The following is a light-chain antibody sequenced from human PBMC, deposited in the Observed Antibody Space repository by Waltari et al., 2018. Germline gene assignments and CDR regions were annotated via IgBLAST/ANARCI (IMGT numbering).Light chain of an antibody. J-gene: IGKJ4*01. V-gene: IGKV3-20*01. CDR3: QQYDISPLT. CDR1: QTVRTTY. CDR2: GAS. Sequence: EIVLTQSPGTLSLSPGERATLSCRSSQTVRTTYLAWYQQKPGKAPTLLIYGASSRATGIPYRFSGSGSVTDFSLTISSLEPEDFAVYYCQQYDISPLTFGGGTKVEIK.